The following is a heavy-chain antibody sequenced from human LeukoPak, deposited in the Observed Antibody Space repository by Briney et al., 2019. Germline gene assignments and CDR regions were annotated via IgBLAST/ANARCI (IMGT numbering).Heavy chain of an antibody. V-gene: IGHV4-30-2*01. J-gene: IGHJ3*02. D-gene: IGHD5-12*01. CDR2: IYHSGST. Sequence: SETLSLTCAVSGGSISSGGYSWSWIRQPPGKGLEWIGYIYHSGSTYYNPSLKSRVTISVDRSKNQFSLKLSSVTAADTAVYYCARGRGYDYAFDIWGQGTMVTVSS. CDR3: ARGRGYDYAFDI. CDR1: GGSISSGGYS.